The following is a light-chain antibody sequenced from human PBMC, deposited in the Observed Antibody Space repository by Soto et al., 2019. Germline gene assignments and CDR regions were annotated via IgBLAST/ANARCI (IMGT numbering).Light chain of an antibody. CDR3: QQRINSVT. CDR1: QSVSSF. CDR2: DAS. V-gene: IGKV3-11*01. J-gene: IGKJ2*01. Sequence: EIVLTQSPATLSLSPGERATLSCRASQSVSSFLAWHQQKPGQAPRLLIYDASNRATGIPARFSGSGSGTDFTLTISSLEPEDFAVYYCQQRINSVTFGQGTKLEIK.